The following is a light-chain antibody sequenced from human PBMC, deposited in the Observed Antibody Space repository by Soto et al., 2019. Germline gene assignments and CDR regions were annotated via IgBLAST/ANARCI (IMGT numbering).Light chain of an antibody. CDR2: DAS. Sequence: DIQMTQSPSTLSAYVGDRVTISCRASQSISSWLAWYQQKPGKAPNLLIYDASSLQSGVPSRFSGIGSGTEFTLTISSLQPDDFATYYCQQYISHWTFGQGAMV. CDR1: QSISSW. V-gene: IGKV1-5*01. CDR3: QQYISHWT. J-gene: IGKJ1*01.